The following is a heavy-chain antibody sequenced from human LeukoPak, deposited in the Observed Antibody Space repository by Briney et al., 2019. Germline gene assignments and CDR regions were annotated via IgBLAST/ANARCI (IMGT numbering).Heavy chain of an antibody. D-gene: IGHD3-22*01. Sequence: SETLSLTCTVSGGSIRSYYWSWIRQPPGKGLEWIGHIYYSGTTNYNPSLKSRVTISVDTSKNQFSLKLSSVTAADTAVYYCARPNGYYGSDAFDIWGQGTLVTVSS. CDR2: IYYSGTT. J-gene: IGHJ3*02. CDR1: GGSIRSYY. V-gene: IGHV4-59*08. CDR3: ARPNGYYGSDAFDI.